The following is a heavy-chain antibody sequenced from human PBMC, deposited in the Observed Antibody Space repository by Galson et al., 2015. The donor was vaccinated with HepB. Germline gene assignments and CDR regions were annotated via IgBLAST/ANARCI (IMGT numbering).Heavy chain of an antibody. V-gene: IGHV5-51*01. CDR1: GYSFSTYW. CDR2: VYPVDSEI. CDR3: ARRPIDYSVTSGFPAPFDY. Sequence: QSGAEVKKPGESLKISCKGSGYSFSTYWIGWVRQMPGKGLEWMGIVYPVDSEIRYSPSFQGQVSISIDKSINTAYLRWSSLKASDTAIYYCARRPIDYSVTSGFPAPFDYWGQGTLVTVSS. J-gene: IGHJ4*02. D-gene: IGHD3-22*01.